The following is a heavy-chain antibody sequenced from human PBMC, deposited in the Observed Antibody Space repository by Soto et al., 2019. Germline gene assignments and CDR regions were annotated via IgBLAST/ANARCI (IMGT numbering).Heavy chain of an antibody. V-gene: IGHV1-69*01. CDR3: ANGPFTMTGSYFDY. CDR1: GGTFDMYA. J-gene: IGHJ4*02. D-gene: IGHD3-22*01. CDR2: IIPTFSIS. Sequence: QVQVVQSGAKVKKPGSSVKVSCKISGGTFDMYALNWVRQAPGQGLEWMGGIIPTFSISKYARKFQGRVTITADGSTSTTYLELSSLRSDDTALYYCANGPFTMTGSYFDYWGQGTQVTVSS.